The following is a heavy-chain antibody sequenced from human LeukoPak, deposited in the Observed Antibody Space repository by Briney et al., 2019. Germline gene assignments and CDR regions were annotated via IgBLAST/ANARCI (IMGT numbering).Heavy chain of an antibody. V-gene: IGHV1-3*01. D-gene: IGHD6-19*01. Sequence: APVKVSCKASGYTFTSNAMHWVRQAPGQGLEWMGWINAGNGNTKYSQEFQGRVTITRDTSASTAYMELSSLRSEDTAVYYCASTIGYSSGWSHAAFDIWGQGTMVTVSS. CDR1: GYTFTSNA. CDR3: ASTIGYSSGWSHAAFDI. J-gene: IGHJ3*02. CDR2: INAGNGNT.